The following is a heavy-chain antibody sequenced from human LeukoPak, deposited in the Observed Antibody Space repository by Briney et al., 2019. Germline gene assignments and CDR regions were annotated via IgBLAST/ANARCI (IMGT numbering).Heavy chain of an antibody. CDR1: GYTFTSYG. CDR2: ISAYNGNT. J-gene: IGHJ4*02. Sequence: ASVKVSCKASGYTFTSYGISWVRQAPGQGLEWMGWISAYNGNTNYAQKLQGRVTMTTDTSTSTAYMELRSLRSDDTAVYYCARDLSYYYGSGSYYFDYWGQGTLATVSS. D-gene: IGHD3-10*01. CDR3: ARDLSYYYGSGSYYFDY. V-gene: IGHV1-18*04.